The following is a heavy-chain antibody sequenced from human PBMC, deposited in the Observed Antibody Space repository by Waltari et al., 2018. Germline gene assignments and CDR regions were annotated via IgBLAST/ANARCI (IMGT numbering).Heavy chain of an antibody. J-gene: IGHJ4*02. D-gene: IGHD1-26*01. CDR1: GGSFSGYS. V-gene: IGHV4-34*01. Sequence: QVQLQQWGAGLLKPSETLSLTCAVYGGSFSGYSWSWIRQPPGKGLEWIGEINHSGSTNYNPSLKSRVTISVDTSKNQFSLKLSSVTAADTAVYYCARGVGAKGRGLDYWGQGTLVTVSS. CDR3: ARGVGAKGRGLDY. CDR2: INHSGST.